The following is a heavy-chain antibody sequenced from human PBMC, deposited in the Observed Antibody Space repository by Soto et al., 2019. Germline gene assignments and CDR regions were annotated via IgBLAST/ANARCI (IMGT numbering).Heavy chain of an antibody. V-gene: IGHV3-23*01. Sequence: GGSLRLSCVASGFTFSSYAMSWVRQAPGKGLEWVSAIGGSGGSTYYADSVKGGFTISRDNSKNTLYLQMNSLRAEDTAAYYCAKEGSIAVANNLDYWGQGTLVTVPS. J-gene: IGHJ4*02. D-gene: IGHD6-19*01. CDR1: GFTFSSYA. CDR3: AKEGSIAVANNLDY. CDR2: IGGSGGST.